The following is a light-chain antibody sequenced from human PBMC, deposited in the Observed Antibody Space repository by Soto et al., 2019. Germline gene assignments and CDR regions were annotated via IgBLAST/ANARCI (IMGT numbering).Light chain of an antibody. CDR2: AAT. Sequence: DIQMTQSPYSVSASVGDRVTITCRASQDISSWLAWFQQKPGEAPRLLIYAATSLHSGVPSRFSGSGSGTDFTLTISSLQPEDFATYFCQQRNSFPLTFGGGTKVEIK. CDR3: QQRNSFPLT. J-gene: IGKJ4*01. V-gene: IGKV1-12*01. CDR1: QDISSW.